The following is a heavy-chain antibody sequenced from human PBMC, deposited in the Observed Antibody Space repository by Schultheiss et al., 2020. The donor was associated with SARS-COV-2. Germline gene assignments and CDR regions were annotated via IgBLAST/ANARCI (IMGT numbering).Heavy chain of an antibody. CDR1: GGSITNSY. CDR2: IYYSGST. J-gene: IGHJ4*02. CDR3: AISGYDALFDY. Sequence: SETLSLTCSVSGGSITNSYWSWIRQPPGKGLEWIGYIYYSGSTNYNPSLKSRVTISVDTSKNQFSLKLSSVTAADTAVYYCAISGYDALFDYWGQGTLVTVSS. D-gene: IGHD5-12*01. V-gene: IGHV4-59*01.